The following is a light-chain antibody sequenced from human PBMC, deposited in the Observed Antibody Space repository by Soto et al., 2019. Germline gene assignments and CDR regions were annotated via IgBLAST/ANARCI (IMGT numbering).Light chain of an antibody. CDR2: AAS. Sequence: DIQMTQSPSTLSASVGDRVTITCRASQSISSWLAWYQQKPGKAPKLLIYAASSLESGVPSRFSGSGSGTEFTLTISSLQPDDFATYYCQQYNSYSLFGPGTKVDIK. CDR3: QQYNSYSL. J-gene: IGKJ3*01. CDR1: QSISSW. V-gene: IGKV1-5*01.